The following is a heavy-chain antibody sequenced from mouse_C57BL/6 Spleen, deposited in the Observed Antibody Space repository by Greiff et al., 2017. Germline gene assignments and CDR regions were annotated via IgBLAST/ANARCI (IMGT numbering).Heavy chain of an antibody. CDR3: ARSPSYYYGSSDYFDY. J-gene: IGHJ2*01. CDR1: GYTFTDYY. D-gene: IGHD1-1*01. Sequence: VQLQESGAELVKPGASVKISCKASGYTFTDYYINWVKQRPGQGLEWIGKIGPGSGSTYYNEKFKGKATLTADKSSSTAYMQLSSLTSEDSAVYFCARSPSYYYGSSDYFDYWGQGTTLTVSS. V-gene: IGHV1-77*01. CDR2: IGPGSGST.